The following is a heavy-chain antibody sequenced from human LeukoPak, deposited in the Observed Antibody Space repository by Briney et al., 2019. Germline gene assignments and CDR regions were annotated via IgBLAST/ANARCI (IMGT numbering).Heavy chain of an antibody. CDR1: GFTFSSYW. CDR2: IKQDGSEK. Sequence: PGGSLRLSCAASGFTFSSYWMSWVRQAPGKGLEWVANIKQDGSEKYYVDSVKGRFTISRDNAKNSLYLQMNSLRAEDTAVYYCARDMAIRRYYYMDVWGKGTTVTVSS. D-gene: IGHD3-10*01. CDR3: ARDMAIRRYYYMDV. V-gene: IGHV3-7*01. J-gene: IGHJ6*03.